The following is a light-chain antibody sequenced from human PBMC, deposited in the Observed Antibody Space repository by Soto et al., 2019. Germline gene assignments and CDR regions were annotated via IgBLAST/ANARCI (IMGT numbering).Light chain of an antibody. CDR1: QGISNY. V-gene: IGKV1-27*01. CDR2: AAS. CDR3: QNFDSVTFT. Sequence: DIQMTQSPSSLSASVGDRVTITCRASQGISNYLAWYQQKPGKVPKLLIYAASALQPGVPSRFSGSGSGTDFTLTISSLQPEDVATYYCQNFDSVTFTFGPGTRVDIK. J-gene: IGKJ3*01.